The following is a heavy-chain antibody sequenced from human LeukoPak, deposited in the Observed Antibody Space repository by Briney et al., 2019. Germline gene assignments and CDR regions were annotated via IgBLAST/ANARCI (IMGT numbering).Heavy chain of an antibody. CDR1: GYTFTGYY. D-gene: IGHD3-22*01. J-gene: IGHJ4*02. CDR3: ARSPNYSDSSGYYYVSDS. CDR2: INPNSGGT. V-gene: IGHV1-2*06. Sequence: ASVKVSCKASGYTFTGYYMHWVRQAPGQGLEWMGRINPNSGGTNYAQRFQGRVTMTRDTSISTAYMELSRLRSDDTAVYYCARSPNYSDSSGYYYVSDSWGQGTLVTVSS.